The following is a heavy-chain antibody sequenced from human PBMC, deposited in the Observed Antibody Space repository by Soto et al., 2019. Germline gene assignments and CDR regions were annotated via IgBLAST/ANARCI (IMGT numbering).Heavy chain of an antibody. CDR1: GFTFSSYE. CDR3: ARSDKLRFLEWSEGYYYGMDV. J-gene: IGHJ6*02. CDR2: ISSSGSTI. V-gene: IGHV3-48*03. D-gene: IGHD3-3*01. Sequence: GGSLRLSCAASGFTFSSYEMNWVRQAPGKGLEWVSSISSSGSTIYYADSVKGRFTISRDNAKNSLYLQMNSLRAEDTAVYYCARSDKLRFLEWSEGYYYGMDVWGQGTTVTVSS.